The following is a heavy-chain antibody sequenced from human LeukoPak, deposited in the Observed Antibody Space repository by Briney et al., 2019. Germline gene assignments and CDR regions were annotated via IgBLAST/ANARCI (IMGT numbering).Heavy chain of an antibody. CDR1: GFTFSSYA. CDR3: ANALELRVYGPGY. V-gene: IGHV3-23*01. D-gene: IGHD2-8*01. CDR2: ISGSGGST. J-gene: IGHJ4*02. Sequence: GGSLRLSCAASGFTFSSYAMSWVRQAPGKGLEWVSAISGSGGSTYYADSVKGRFTISRDNSKNTLFLQMNSLRGEDTAVYYCANALELRVYGPGYWGQGTLVTVSS.